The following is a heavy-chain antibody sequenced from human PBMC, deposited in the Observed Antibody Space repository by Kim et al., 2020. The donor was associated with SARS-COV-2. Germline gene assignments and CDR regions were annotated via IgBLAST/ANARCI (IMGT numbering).Heavy chain of an antibody. CDR3: ARDAGMVRGAITMDV. V-gene: IGHV3-48*02. CDR1: GFTFSTYS. Sequence: GGSLRLSCAASGFTFSTYSMNWVRQAPGKGLEWVSYITSISSYTLYADSVKGRFTISRDNAKNSLYLQMSGLRDEDTAVYYCARDAGMVRGAITMDVWGQGTTVTVSS. CDR2: ITSISSYT. D-gene: IGHD3-10*01. J-gene: IGHJ6*02.